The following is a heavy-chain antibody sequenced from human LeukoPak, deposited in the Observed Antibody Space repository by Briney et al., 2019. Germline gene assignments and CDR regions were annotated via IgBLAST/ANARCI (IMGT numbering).Heavy chain of an antibody. D-gene: IGHD5-12*01. V-gene: IGHV4-59*01. CDR2: IYYSGST. CDR1: GGSISSYY. CDR3: AMADVDGYSGYNRYFDY. J-gene: IGHJ4*02. Sequence: SETLSLTCTVSGGSISSYYWSWIRQPPGKGLEWIGYIYYSGSTNYNPSLKSRVTISVDTSKNQFSLKLSSVTAADTAVYYCAMADVDGYSGYNRYFDYWGQGTLVTVSS.